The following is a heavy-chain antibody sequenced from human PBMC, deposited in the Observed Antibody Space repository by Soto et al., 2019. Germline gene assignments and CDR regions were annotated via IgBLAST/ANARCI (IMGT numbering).Heavy chain of an antibody. D-gene: IGHD6-25*01. Sequence: SETLSLTCAVSGGSISSGGYYWSWIRQPPGKGLEWLGNIYHTRSTYYNPSLKSRVTISVDRTKKQFSLKLSSVTAAATAVYYCARDAGTATGGMDVWGQGTTVTVSS. CDR1: GGSISSGGYY. CDR3: ARDAGTATGGMDV. CDR2: IYHTRST. V-gene: IGHV4-30-2*01. J-gene: IGHJ6*02.